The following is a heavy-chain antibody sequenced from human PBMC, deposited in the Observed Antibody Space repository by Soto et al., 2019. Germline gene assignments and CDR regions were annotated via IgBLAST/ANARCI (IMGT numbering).Heavy chain of an antibody. Sequence: EVPLLESGGGLVQPGGSLRLSCAASGFTFSSYGMSWVRQAPGKGLEWVSAIIGSGGYTYYADSVKGRFTISRDNSKNTLYVQRNSLRAEDTAVYFCAKVEWVFWSGHNYGMDVWGQGTTVTVSS. V-gene: IGHV3-23*01. J-gene: IGHJ6*02. D-gene: IGHD3-3*01. CDR1: GFTFSSYG. CDR2: IIGSGGYT. CDR3: AKVEWVFWSGHNYGMDV.